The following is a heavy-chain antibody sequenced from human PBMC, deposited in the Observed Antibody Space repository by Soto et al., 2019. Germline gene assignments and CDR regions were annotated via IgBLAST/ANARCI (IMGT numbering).Heavy chain of an antibody. CDR3: TTDAPRYGDYVLDP. CDR1: GFTFSNAW. J-gene: IGHJ5*02. D-gene: IGHD4-17*01. V-gene: IGHV3-15*07. CDR2: IRSKAHGGTT. Sequence: GGSLRLSCAASGFTFSNAWINWVRQAPGKGLEWVGRIRSKAHGGTTEYAAPVEGRFTISRDDSKSIADLQMNSLKTEDTAVYYCTTDAPRYGDYVLDPWGQGTLVTVSS.